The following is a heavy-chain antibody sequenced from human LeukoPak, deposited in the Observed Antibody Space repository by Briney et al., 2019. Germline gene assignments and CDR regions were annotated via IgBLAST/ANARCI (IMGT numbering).Heavy chain of an antibody. CDR2: INPNSGGT. V-gene: IGHV1-2*02. CDR1: GHTLTELS. D-gene: IGHD6-19*01. Sequence: ASVKVSCKVSGHTLTELSVHWVRQAPGQGLEWMGWINPNSGGTNYAQKFQGRVTMTRDTSISTAYMELSRLRSDDTAVYYCARPYSSGWTNFDYWGQGTLVTVSS. CDR3: ARPYSSGWTNFDY. J-gene: IGHJ4*02.